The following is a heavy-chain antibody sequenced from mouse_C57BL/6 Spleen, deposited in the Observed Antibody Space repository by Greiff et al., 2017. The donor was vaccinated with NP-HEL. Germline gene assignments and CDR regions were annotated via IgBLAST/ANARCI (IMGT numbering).Heavy chain of an antibody. J-gene: IGHJ4*01. V-gene: IGHV5-12*01. CDR3: ARHDYAMDY. CDR1: GFTFSDYY. CDR2: ISNGGGST. Sequence: EVNVVESGGGLVQPGGSLKLSCAASGFTFSDYYMYWVRQTPEKRLEWVAYISNGGGSTYYPDTVKGRFTISRDNAKNTLYLQMSRLKSEDTAMYYCARHDYAMDYWGQGTSVTVSS.